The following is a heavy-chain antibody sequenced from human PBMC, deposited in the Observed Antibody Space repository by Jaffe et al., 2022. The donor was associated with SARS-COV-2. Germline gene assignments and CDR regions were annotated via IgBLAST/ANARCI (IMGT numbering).Heavy chain of an antibody. CDR1: GFTFSNAW. CDR2: IKIKTDGGTA. V-gene: IGHV3-15*01. CDR3: TATLAY. Sequence: EVQLVQSGGGLLKPGGSLRLSCAASGFTFSNAWMTWVRQAPGKGLEWVGRIKIKTDGGTADYAAPVKGRFTISRDDSKNTLYLQMNSLKTEDTAVYYCTATLAYWGQGSLVTVSS. J-gene: IGHJ4*02.